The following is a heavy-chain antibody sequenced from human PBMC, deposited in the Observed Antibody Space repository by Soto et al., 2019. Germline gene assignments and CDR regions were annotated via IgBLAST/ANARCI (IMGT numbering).Heavy chain of an antibody. V-gene: IGHV3-23*01. CDR1: GFTFSSYA. Sequence: EVQLLESGGGLVQPGGSLRLSCAASGFTFSSYAMSWVRQAPGKGLEWVSAISGSGGSTYYADSVKGRFTISRDNSKNTLYLQMNSLRAEDTAVYYCAKNRFITDYYDIWAVDYWGQGTLVTVSS. D-gene: IGHD3-22*01. J-gene: IGHJ4*02. CDR2: ISGSGGST. CDR3: AKNRFITDYYDIWAVDY.